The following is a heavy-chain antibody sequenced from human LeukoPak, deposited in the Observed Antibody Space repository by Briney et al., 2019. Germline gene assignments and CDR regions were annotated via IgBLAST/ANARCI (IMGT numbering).Heavy chain of an antibody. D-gene: IGHD3-10*01. CDR3: VLWDRLLWFGELLAADY. CDR2: IYTSGST. Sequence: SETLSLTRTVSGGSISSGSYYWSWIRQPAGKGLEWIGRIYTSGSTNYNPSLKSRVTISVDTSKNQFSLKLSSVTAADTAVYYCVLWDRLLWFGELLAADYWGQGTLVTVSS. CDR1: GGSISSGSYY. J-gene: IGHJ4*02. V-gene: IGHV4-61*02.